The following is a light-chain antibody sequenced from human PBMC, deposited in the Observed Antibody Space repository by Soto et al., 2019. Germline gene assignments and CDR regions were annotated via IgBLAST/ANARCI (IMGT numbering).Light chain of an antibody. J-gene: IGKJ2*01. V-gene: IGKV2-30*02. Sequence: DVVMTQSPLSLPVTLGQPASISCRSSQSLVHSPGNIYLSWYQQRPGQSPRRLIYKVSNRQSGVPDRFRGSGSDTDFTLKISRVEPEDLGVYYCMQASDWPYTFGQGTKLEIK. CDR3: MQASDWPYT. CDR2: KVS. CDR1: QSLVHSPGNIY.